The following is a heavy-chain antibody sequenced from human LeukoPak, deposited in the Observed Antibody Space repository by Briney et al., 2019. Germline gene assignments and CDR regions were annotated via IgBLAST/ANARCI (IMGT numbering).Heavy chain of an antibody. Sequence: SETLSLTCAVYGGSFSGYYWSWIRQPPGKGLEWIGEINHSGSTNYNPSLKSRVTISVDTSKNQFSLKLSSVTAAGTAVYYCARAPEVVAATDYWGQGTLVTVSS. CDR1: GGSFSGYY. D-gene: IGHD2-15*01. CDR3: ARAPEVVAATDY. J-gene: IGHJ4*02. CDR2: INHSGST. V-gene: IGHV4-34*01.